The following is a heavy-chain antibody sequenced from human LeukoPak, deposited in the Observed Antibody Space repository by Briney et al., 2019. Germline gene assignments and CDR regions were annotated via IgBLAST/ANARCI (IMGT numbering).Heavy chain of an antibody. CDR2: IYTSGST. CDR3: ARDHNDILTGCSDY. CDR1: GVTISSYY. J-gene: IGHJ4*02. D-gene: IGHD3-9*01. Sequence: PSGTLTLTCTASGVTISSYYWSWIRQPAGKGLEWIGRIYTSGSTNYNPSVKRRVTMSVDTSKNQFSLKLSSVTAADTAVYYCARDHNDILTGCSDYWGQGTLVTVSS. V-gene: IGHV4-4*07.